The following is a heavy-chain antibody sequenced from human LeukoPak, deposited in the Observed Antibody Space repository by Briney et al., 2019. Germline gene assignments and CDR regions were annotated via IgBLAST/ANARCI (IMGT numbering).Heavy chain of an antibody. CDR3: ARRKNILRYFDWLSKVKNAFDI. CDR2: IHYSGST. V-gene: IGHV4-61*01. CDR1: GGSASGGNYY. Sequence: SETLSLTCTVSGGSASGGNYYWSWIRQAPGKGLEWIAYIHYSGSTNYNPSLKSRVTISVDTSKNQFSLKLSSVTAADTAVYYCARRKNILRYFDWLSKVKNAFDIWGQGTMVTVSS. D-gene: IGHD3-9*01. J-gene: IGHJ3*02.